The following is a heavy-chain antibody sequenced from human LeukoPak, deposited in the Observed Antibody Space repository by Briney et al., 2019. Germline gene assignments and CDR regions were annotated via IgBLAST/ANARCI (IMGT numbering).Heavy chain of an antibody. D-gene: IGHD4/OR15-4a*01. CDR1: GDSVSNKYAA. CDR2: TYYTSERHT. Sequence: SQTLSLTCAVSGDSVSNKYAAWNWLTPCPSRGIEWMGRTYYTSERHTVYAFSVKCRITINADTSKNQFSLQLGYVTPEDTAVYYCACGCALSWGQGTLITVSS. V-gene: IGHV6-1*01. J-gene: IGHJ5*02. CDR3: ACGCALS.